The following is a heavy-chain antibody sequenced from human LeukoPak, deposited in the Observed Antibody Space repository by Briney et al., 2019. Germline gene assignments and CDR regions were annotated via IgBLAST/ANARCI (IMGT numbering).Heavy chain of an antibody. D-gene: IGHD3-10*01. CDR2: ISGSGGST. Sequence: GGSLRLSCAASGFTFSSYAMNWVRQAPGEGLEWVSGISGSGGSTYYADSVKGRFTISRDNSKNTLYLQMNSLRAEDTAVYYCARDASGGLDYWGQGTLVTVSS. V-gene: IGHV3-23*01. J-gene: IGHJ4*02. CDR3: ARDASGGLDY. CDR1: GFTFSSYA.